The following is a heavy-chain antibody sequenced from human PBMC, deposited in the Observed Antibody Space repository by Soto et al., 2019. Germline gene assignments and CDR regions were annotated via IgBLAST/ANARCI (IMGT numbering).Heavy chain of an antibody. CDR1: GGSISSGGYY. V-gene: IGHV4-31*03. D-gene: IGHD1-26*01. J-gene: IGHJ4*02. CDR2: IYYSGST. CDR3: ARVRGGGPFDD. Sequence: QVQLQESGPGLVKPSQTLSLTCTVSGGSISSGGYYWSWIRQHPGKGLEWIGYIYYSGSTYYNPSLKSRVTISVDTSKHQFSRKLSSVTAADTAVYDCARVRGGGPFDDWGQGTLVTVSS.